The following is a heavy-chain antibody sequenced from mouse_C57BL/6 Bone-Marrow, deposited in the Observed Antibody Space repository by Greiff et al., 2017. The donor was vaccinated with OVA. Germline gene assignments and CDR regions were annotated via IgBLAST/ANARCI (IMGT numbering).Heavy chain of an antibody. D-gene: IGHD4-1*01. J-gene: IGHJ2*01. CDR3: ARDRANWGYFDY. CDR2: INYDGSST. Sequence: EVKLVEPEGGLVQPGSSMKLSCTASGFTFSDYYMAWVRQVPGKGLEWVANINYDGSSTYYLDSLKSRVIISRDNAKNILYLQMSSLTSEDTAAYYCARDRANWGYFDYWGQGTTLTVSS. CDR1: GFTFSDYY. V-gene: IGHV5-16*01.